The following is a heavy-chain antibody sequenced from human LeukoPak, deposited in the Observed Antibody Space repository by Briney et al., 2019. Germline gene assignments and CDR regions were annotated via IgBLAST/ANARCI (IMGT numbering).Heavy chain of an antibody. V-gene: IGHV1-18*01. CDR3: ARVGYCSSTSCYDYYYYGMDV. CDR1: GYTFTSYG. Sequence: ASVTVSCKASGYTFTSYGISWVRQAPGQGLEWMGWISAYNGNTNYAQKLQGRVTMTTDTSTSTAYMELRSLRSDDTAVYYCARVGYCSSTSCYDYYYYGMDVWGQGTTVTVSS. J-gene: IGHJ6*02. CDR2: ISAYNGNT. D-gene: IGHD2-2*01.